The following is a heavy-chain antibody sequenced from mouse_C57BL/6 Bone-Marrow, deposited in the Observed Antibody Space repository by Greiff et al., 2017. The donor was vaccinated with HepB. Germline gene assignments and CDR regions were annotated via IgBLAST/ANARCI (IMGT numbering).Heavy chain of an antibody. CDR3: ARADYYSSYHDFDY. Sequence: EVQGVESGGGLVKPGGSLKLSCAASGFTFSSYAMSWVRQNPGKRLEWVANICDGGCYTYYPENLKGRFTISRDNAKNNLYLQMSQLKSEDSAMYFCARADYYSSYHDFDYRGQGTPSTVSS. CDR1: GFTFSSYA. D-gene: IGHD2-5*01. J-gene: IGHJ2*01. CDR2: ICDGGCYT. V-gene: IGHV5-4*01.